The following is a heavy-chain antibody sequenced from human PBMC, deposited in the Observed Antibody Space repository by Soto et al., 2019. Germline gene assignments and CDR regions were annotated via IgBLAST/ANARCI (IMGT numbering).Heavy chain of an antibody. CDR2: INHSGST. Sequence: QVQLQQWGAGLLKPSETLSLTCAVYGGSFSGYYWTWIRQPPGTGLEWIGEINHSGSTNYNPSLKGRVTISVDTSKNHFSLKLTSVTAADTAVYYCARDKIPGLFDYWGQGTLVTVSS. V-gene: IGHV4-34*01. CDR1: GGSFSGYY. D-gene: IGHD2-21*01. CDR3: ARDKIPGLFDY. J-gene: IGHJ4*02.